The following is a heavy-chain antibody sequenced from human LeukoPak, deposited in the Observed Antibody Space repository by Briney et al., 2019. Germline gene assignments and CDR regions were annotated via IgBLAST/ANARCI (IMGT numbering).Heavy chain of an antibody. CDR1: GYSFTSYW. V-gene: IGHV5-51*01. D-gene: IGHD5-18*01. J-gene: IGHJ4*02. Sequence: GESLKISCKGSGYSFTSYWVGWVRQMPGKGLEWMGIIYPGDSDTRYSPSFQGQVTISADKSISTAYLQWSSLKASDTAMYYCARGVDTAMVRMDYWGQGTLVTVSS. CDR3: ARGVDTAMVRMDY. CDR2: IYPGDSDT.